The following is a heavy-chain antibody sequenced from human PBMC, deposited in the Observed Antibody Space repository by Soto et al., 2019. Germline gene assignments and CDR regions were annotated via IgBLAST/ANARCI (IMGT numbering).Heavy chain of an antibody. Sequence: GASLKISCKGSGYSFTSYWIGWVRQMPGKGLEWMGIIYPGDSDTRYSPSFQGQVTISADKSISTAYLQWSSLKASDTAMYYCARGQITMVRGVISADAFDIWGQGTMVTVSS. D-gene: IGHD3-10*01. CDR1: GYSFTSYW. CDR3: ARGQITMVRGVISADAFDI. CDR2: IYPGDSDT. V-gene: IGHV5-51*01. J-gene: IGHJ3*02.